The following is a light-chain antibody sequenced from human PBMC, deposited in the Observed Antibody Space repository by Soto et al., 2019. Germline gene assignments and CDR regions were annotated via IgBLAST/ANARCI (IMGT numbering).Light chain of an antibody. Sequence: EIVLTQSPDTLSLSPVDRPTLSCRSSQTVIHNHLAWHQQKPGQTPRLLVYGASSRATGITDRFSVSGSGTDFTLSISSLEPEDFAVYYCQQYGSSPITFGQGTRLEI. CDR2: GAS. CDR3: QQYGSSPIT. CDR1: QTVIHNH. J-gene: IGKJ5*01. V-gene: IGKV3-20*01.